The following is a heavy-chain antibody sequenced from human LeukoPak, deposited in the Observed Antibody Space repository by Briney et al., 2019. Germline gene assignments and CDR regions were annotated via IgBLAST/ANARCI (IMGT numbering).Heavy chain of an antibody. CDR1: GGSFSGCY. D-gene: IGHD1-14*01. V-gene: IGHV4-34*01. Sequence: SETLSLTCAVYGGSFSGCYWSWIRQPPGKGLEWIGEINHSGSTNYNPSLKSRVTILVDTSKNQFSLKLSSVTAADTAVYYCARDREEKFQPVGFDPWGQGTLVTVSS. J-gene: IGHJ5*02. CDR2: INHSGST. CDR3: ARDREEKFQPVGFDP.